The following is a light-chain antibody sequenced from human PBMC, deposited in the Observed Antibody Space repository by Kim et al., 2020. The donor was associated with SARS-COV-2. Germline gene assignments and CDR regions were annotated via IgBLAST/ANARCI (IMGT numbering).Light chain of an antibody. J-gene: IGLJ3*02. Sequence: QTATLTCTGNSNNVGNQGAAWLQQHQGHPPKLLLYRNNNRPSGISERLSASRSGNTASLTITGLQPEDEADYYCSAWDISLNGWVFGGGTKLTVL. CDR2: RNN. V-gene: IGLV10-54*01. CDR3: SAWDISLNGWV. CDR1: SNNVGNQG.